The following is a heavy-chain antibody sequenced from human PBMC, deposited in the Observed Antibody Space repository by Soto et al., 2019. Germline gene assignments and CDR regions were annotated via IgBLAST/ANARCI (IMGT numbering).Heavy chain of an antibody. CDR3: VREQHLGFWDALDI. Sequence: EVQLVESGGGLVQAGGSLRLSCAASGFTFSYYDFHWVRQVTGKGLEWVSAIGTVDDTYYADSAKGRFTISREDAKNSLYLQMNNLRVEDTAVYYCVREQHLGFWDALDIWGQGTVVTVSS. V-gene: IGHV3-13*01. CDR2: IGTVDDT. J-gene: IGHJ3*02. CDR1: GFTFSYYD. D-gene: IGHD3-3*01.